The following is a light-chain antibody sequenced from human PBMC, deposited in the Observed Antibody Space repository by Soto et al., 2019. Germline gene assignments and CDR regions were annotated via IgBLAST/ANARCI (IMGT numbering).Light chain of an antibody. Sequence: DIQMNQSPYSLSASVGDRVTMTCRASQRIISFLNWYQQKPGKAPTLLSYAASCLQSGAPSRFSGSGTGKYFTPTISSLQPDDGANHYCLQTYSGPLTFGGGTKVEI. V-gene: IGKV1-39*01. J-gene: IGKJ4*01. CDR3: LQTYSGPLT. CDR1: QRIISF. CDR2: AAS.